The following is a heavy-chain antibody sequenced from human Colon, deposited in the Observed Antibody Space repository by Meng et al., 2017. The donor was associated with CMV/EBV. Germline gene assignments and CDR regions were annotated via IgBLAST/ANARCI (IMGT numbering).Heavy chain of an antibody. Sequence: LSCAASGFTCGSYWMHWVRQAPGKGLMWVARINTDGITANYADSVKGRFTISRDNAKNTLYLQMNSLRAEDTAVYYCARGPLYDAVDYWGQGTLVTVSS. CDR3: ARGPLYDAVDY. V-gene: IGHV3-74*01. D-gene: IGHD2-2*02. CDR2: INTDGITA. J-gene: IGHJ4*02. CDR1: GFTCGSYW.